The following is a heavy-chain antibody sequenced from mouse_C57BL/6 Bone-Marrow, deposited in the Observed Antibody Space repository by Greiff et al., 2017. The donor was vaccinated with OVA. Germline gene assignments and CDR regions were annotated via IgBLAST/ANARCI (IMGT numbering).Heavy chain of an antibody. CDR2: IDPEDGDT. CDR1: GFNIKDYY. Sequence: EVQLQQSGAELVKPGASVKLSCTASGFNIKDYYMHWVKQRPEQGLEWIGRIDPEDGDTKYAPKFKGKATITADTSSNTAYLQLSSLTSEDAAVYYCAREFITTVVGFDYWGQGTTLTVSS. CDR3: AREFITTVVGFDY. V-gene: IGHV14-2*01. D-gene: IGHD1-1*01. J-gene: IGHJ2*01.